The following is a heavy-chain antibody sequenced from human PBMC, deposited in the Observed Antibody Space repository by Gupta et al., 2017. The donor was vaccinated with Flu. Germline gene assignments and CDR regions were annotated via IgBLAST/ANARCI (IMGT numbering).Heavy chain of an antibody. CDR2: ISGSGGII. D-gene: IGHD3-22*01. CDR1: GFTFSSYV. CDR3: AKLAYDSSGLPC. V-gene: IGHV3-23*01. J-gene: IGHJ1*01. Sequence: ELQLLESGEGLVTLGGSLRLPCEGSGFTFSSYVMSWVRQAPGKGLEWVSSISGSGGIIYYADSVKGRLTISRDNSKNTLYLQMNSLRADDTATYYCAKLAYDSSGLPCWGQGTLVIVSS.